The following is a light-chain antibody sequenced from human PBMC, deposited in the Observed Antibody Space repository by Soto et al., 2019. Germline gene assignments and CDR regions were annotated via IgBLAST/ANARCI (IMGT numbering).Light chain of an antibody. J-gene: IGLJ1*01. CDR2: DVS. CDR1: SSGVGGYNY. V-gene: IGLV2-14*01. CDR3: SSYTSSSTLHV. Sequence: QSALTQPASVSGSPGQSITISCTGTSSGVGGYNYVSWYQQHPGKAPKLMIYDVSNRPSGVSNRFSGSKSGNTAFLTISGLQAEDEADYYCSSYTSSSTLHVFGTGTKVTVL.